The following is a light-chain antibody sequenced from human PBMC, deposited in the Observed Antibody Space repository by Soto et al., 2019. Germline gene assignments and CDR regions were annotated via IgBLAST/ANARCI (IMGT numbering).Light chain of an antibody. CDR3: SSYTSSDTYV. V-gene: IGLV2-14*01. CDR1: SSDVGGHNY. Sequence: QSVLTQPASVSGSPGQSITISRTGTSSDVGGHNYVSWYQQHPGEAPKLMIYEVSNQPSGVSNRFSGSKSGNTASLTISGLQAEDEADYYCSSYTSSDTYVFGTGTKVTVL. CDR2: EVS. J-gene: IGLJ1*01.